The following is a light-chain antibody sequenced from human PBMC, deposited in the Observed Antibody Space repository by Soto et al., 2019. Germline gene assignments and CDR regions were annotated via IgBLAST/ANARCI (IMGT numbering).Light chain of an antibody. Sequence: QSVLTQPPSASGSPGQSVTISCTGTSRDVGGYNYVSWYQQHPGTAPKLMIYEVTDRPSGVSPRFSGSKSGNTASLTISGLRADDAADYYCSSYTSSSTLVFGTGTTSPS. J-gene: IGLJ1*01. CDR2: EVT. V-gene: IGLV2-14*01. CDR3: SSYTSSSTLV. CDR1: SRDVGGYNY.